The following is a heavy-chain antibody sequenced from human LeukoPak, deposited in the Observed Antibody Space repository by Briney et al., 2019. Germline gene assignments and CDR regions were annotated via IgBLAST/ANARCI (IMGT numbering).Heavy chain of an antibody. V-gene: IGHV3-23*01. CDR3: AKLFWDPSTVTHFDY. J-gene: IGHJ4*02. CDR1: GFIFSSDA. Sequence: GGSLRLSCAASGFIFSSDAMNWVRLAPGKGLEWVSSVSGNGGSTFYADSVKGRSAISRDNSKNILYLQMNSLRAEDTAVYYCAKLFWDPSTVTHFDYWGQGTLVTVSS. D-gene: IGHD4-17*01. CDR2: VSGNGGST.